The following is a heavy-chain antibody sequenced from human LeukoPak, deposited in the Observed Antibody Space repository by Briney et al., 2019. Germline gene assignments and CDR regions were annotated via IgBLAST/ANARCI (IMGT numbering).Heavy chain of an antibody. V-gene: IGHV4-59*01. D-gene: IGHD4-17*01. CDR3: ARTPATTWTNHFDY. J-gene: IGHJ4*02. Sequence: PSETLSLTCTVSGASISTYYWNWIRQSPGKGLEWIGFMYYSGSTNYNPSLKSRVTISVDTSKNESSLKLSSVTAAGTAVYYCARTPATTWTNHFDYWGQGTLVTVSS. CDR2: MYYSGST. CDR1: GASISTYY.